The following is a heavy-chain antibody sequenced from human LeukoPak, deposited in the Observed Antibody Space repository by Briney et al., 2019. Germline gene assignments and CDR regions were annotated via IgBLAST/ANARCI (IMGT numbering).Heavy chain of an antibody. D-gene: IGHD1-20*01. CDR2: INHSGST. CDR1: GGSFSGYY. J-gene: IGHJ4*02. V-gene: IGHV4-34*01. Sequence: SETLSLTYAVYGGSFSGYYCSWIRQPPGKGLEWIGEINHSGSTNYNPSLKSRVTISVDTSKNQFSLKLSSVTAADTAVYYCARVCNWNPGTFDYWGQGTLVTVSS. CDR3: ARVCNWNPGTFDY.